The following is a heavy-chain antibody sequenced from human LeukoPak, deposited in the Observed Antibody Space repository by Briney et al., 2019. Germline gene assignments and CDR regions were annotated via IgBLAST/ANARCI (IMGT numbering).Heavy chain of an antibody. Sequence: ASVKVSCKASGYTFTGYYMHWVRQAPGQGLEWMGWINPNSGGTNYAQKFQGRVTMTRDTSISTVYMELSRLRSDDTAVYYCARAGDVLLWFGEYPIGMDVWGQGTTVTVSS. CDR3: ARAGDVLLWFGEYPIGMDV. V-gene: IGHV1-2*02. CDR1: GYTFTGYY. D-gene: IGHD3-10*01. J-gene: IGHJ6*02. CDR2: INPNSGGT.